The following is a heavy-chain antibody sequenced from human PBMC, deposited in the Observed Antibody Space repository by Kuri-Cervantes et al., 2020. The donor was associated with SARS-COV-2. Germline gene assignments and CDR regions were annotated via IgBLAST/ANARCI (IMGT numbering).Heavy chain of an antibody. D-gene: IGHD3-10*01. J-gene: IGHJ4*02. CDR2: MNPNSGNT. CDR1: GSTFTSYD. CDR3: ARAAPNYYGSGRPLDY. V-gene: IGHV1-8*01. Sequence: ASVKVSCKASGSTFTSYDINRVRQATGQGLEWMGWMNPNSGNTGYAQKFQGRVTMTRNTSISTAYMELSSLRSEDTAVYYCARAAPNYYGSGRPLDYWGQGTLVTVSS.